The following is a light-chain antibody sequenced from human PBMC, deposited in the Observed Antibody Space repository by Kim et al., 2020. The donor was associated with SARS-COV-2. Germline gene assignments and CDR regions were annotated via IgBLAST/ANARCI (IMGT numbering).Light chain of an antibody. CDR3: QSYDSSLSGVV. J-gene: IGLJ2*01. V-gene: IGLV1-40*01. CDR2: GNS. CDR1: TSKIGAGYD. Sequence: QAVTISCTGGTSKIGAGYDVNWYQQLSGTAPKILIYGNSNRPSGVPDRFSGSKSGTSASLAITGLQAEDEADYYCQSYDSSLSGVVFGGGTKVTVL.